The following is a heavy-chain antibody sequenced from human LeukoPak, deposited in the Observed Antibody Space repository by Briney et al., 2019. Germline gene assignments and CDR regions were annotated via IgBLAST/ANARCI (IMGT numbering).Heavy chain of an antibody. CDR1: GYTFTSYT. D-gene: IGHD3-10*01. CDR2: INAGDGST. CDR3: ARPVSESYYGAFDL. Sequence: ASVKVSCKASGYTFTSYTINWVRQAPGQRPEWMGWINAGDGSTKYSQKFQGRVTFIRDTSASTAHMDLSSLRSEDTAVYYCARPVSESYYGAFDLWGQGTVITVSS. V-gene: IGHV1-3*01. J-gene: IGHJ3*01.